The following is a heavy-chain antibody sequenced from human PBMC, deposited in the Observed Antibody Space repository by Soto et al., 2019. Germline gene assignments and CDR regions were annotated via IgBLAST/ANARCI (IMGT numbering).Heavy chain of an antibody. D-gene: IGHD2-21*02. V-gene: IGHV4-31*03. Sequence: SETLSLTCTVSGGSISSGGYYWSWIREHPGKGLEWIGYIYYSGSTYYNPSLKSRVTISVDTSKNQFSLKLSSVTAAATAVYYCARGLVTIWFDPWGQGTLVTVS. CDR1: GGSISSGGYY. CDR3: ARGLVTIWFDP. CDR2: IYYSGST. J-gene: IGHJ5*02.